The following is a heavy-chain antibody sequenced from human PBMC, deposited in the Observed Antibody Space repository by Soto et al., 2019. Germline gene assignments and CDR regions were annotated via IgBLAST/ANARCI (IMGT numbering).Heavy chain of an antibody. CDR1: GGAVTSYY. V-gene: IGHV4-59*02. CDR2: MFYSGST. Sequence: SETLSLTCTVSGGAVTSYYWNWIRQFAGERLEWIGYMFYSGSTNYNPSLKSRATISVDTSKIQFSLKLTSVTAADTAVYYCARNYEILTGLGDNWSDPWGQVTLVTVSS. CDR3: ARNYEILTGLGDNWSDP. J-gene: IGHJ5*02. D-gene: IGHD3-9*01.